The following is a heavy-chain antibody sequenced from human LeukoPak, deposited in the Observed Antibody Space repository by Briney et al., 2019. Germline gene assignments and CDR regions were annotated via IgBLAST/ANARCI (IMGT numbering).Heavy chain of an antibody. V-gene: IGHV3-48*04. D-gene: IGHD3-3*01. CDR1: GFTFSSYS. CDR3: ARVGKDFAKFDY. J-gene: IGHJ4*02. Sequence: PGGSLRLSCAASGFTFSSYSMNWVRQAPGKGLEWVSYISSSGSTIYYADSVKGRLTISRDNAKNSLYLQMNSLRAEDTAVYYCARVGKDFAKFDYWGQGTLVTVSS. CDR2: ISSSGSTI.